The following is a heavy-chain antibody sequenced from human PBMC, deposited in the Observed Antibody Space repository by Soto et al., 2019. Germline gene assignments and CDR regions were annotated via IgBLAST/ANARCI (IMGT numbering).Heavy chain of an antibody. Sequence: PGGSLRLSCAASGFTFSDYYMSWIRQAPGKGLEWVSYISSSGSTIYYADSVKGRFTISRDNAKNSLYLQMNSLRAEDTAVYYCARDRGDRETIWFGDQGHYYMDVWGKGTTGTVSS. CDR1: GFTFSDYY. D-gene: IGHD3-10*01. J-gene: IGHJ6*03. V-gene: IGHV3-11*01. CDR3: ARDRGDRETIWFGDQGHYYMDV. CDR2: ISSSGSTI.